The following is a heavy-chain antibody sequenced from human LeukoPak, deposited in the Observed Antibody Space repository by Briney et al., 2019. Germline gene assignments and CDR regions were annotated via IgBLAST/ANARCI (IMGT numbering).Heavy chain of an antibody. V-gene: IGHV4-61*02. CDR2: IYTSGST. CDR3: ARGPDYDILTGYPSFTAFDI. D-gene: IGHD3-9*01. CDR1: GGSISSGSYY. J-gene: IGHJ3*02. Sequence: SETLSLTCTVSGGSISSGSYYWSWIRQPAGKGLEWIGRIYTSGSTNYNPSLKSRVTISVDTSKNQFSLKLSSVTAADTAVYYCARGPDYDILTGYPSFTAFDIWGQGTMVTVSS.